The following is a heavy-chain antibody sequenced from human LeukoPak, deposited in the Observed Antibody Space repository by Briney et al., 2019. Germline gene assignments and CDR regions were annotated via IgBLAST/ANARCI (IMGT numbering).Heavy chain of an antibody. J-gene: IGHJ4*02. CDR2: FDPEDGET. V-gene: IGHV1-24*01. D-gene: IGHD3-16*01. CDR1: GYTLTELS. Sequence: ASVKVSCKVSGYTLTELSMHWVRQAPGKGLEWMGGFDPEDGETIYAQKLQGRVTMTTDTSTSTAYMELRSLRSDDTAVYYCARVTHSYTVSFDYWGQGTLVTVSS. CDR3: ARVTHSYTVSFDY.